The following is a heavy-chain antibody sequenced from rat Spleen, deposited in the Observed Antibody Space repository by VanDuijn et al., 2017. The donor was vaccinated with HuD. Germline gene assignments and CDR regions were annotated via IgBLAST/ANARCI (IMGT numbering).Heavy chain of an antibody. J-gene: IGHJ2*01. V-gene: IGHV5-31*01. D-gene: IGHD1-11*01. CDR3: RRDTGGPLLDY. CDR1: GFTYSNYG. CDR2: IINTGGSI. Sequence: EVQLVESGGGLVQPGRSLKLSCAASGFTYSNYGMAWVRQAPGKGLEWVASIINTGGSIYYPDSVKGRFTISRDNAKSTLYLQMNSLRSEDTATYYCRRDTGGPLLDYWGQGVMVTVSS.